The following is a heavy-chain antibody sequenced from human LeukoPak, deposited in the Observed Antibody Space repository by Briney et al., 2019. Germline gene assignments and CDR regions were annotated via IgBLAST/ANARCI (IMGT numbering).Heavy chain of an antibody. D-gene: IGHD2-15*01. CDR3: ARLVGITIRGAGYFYYGMDV. V-gene: IGHV5-51*01. CDR1: GYTFTDYW. Sequence: GSLKISCKVSGYTFTDYWIGWVRQMPGKGLEWMGIIYPGDSDIKYSPSFQGLVATSADNSITTPYLQWRSLKASNTATYYCARLVGITIRGAGYFYYGMDVWGQGTTVTVSS. J-gene: IGHJ6*02. CDR2: IYPGDSDI.